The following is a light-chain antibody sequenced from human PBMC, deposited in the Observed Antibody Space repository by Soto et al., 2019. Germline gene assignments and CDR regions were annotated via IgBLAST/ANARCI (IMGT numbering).Light chain of an antibody. Sequence: QSVLTQPASVSGSPGKSITIPCTGTSSDVGSYNVVSWYQQHPGKAPKLMIYEVSQRPSGVSNRFSGSKSGNTASLTISELQAEDEADYYCCSYAGSSTHVIFGGGTKLTVL. J-gene: IGLJ2*01. CDR2: EVS. CDR1: SSDVGSYNV. CDR3: CSYAGSSTHVI. V-gene: IGLV2-23*02.